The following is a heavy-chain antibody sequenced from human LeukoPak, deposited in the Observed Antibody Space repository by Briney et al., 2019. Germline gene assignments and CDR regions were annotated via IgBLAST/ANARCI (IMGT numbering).Heavy chain of an antibody. Sequence: ASVKVSCKASGYTFTSYDINWVRQATGQGLEWMGWMNPNSGNTGYAQKFQGRVTMTRNTSISTAYMELSSLRSEDTAVYYCAVVWGSYRFFDYWGQGTLVTVSS. CDR3: AVVWGSYRFFDY. V-gene: IGHV1-8*01. J-gene: IGHJ4*02. D-gene: IGHD3-16*02. CDR2: MNPNSGNT. CDR1: GYTFTSYD.